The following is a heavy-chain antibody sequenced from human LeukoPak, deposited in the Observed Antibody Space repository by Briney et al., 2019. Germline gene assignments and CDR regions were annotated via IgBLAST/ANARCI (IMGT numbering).Heavy chain of an antibody. Sequence: GGSLRLSCAASGFPFSSYWMTWVRQAPGKGLEWVANIKQDGSKKSYVDSVKGRFTISRDNAKNSLYLQMNSLRAEDTAVYYCTRVGYIDEGIDYWGQGTLVTVSS. CDR3: TRVGYIDEGIDY. D-gene: IGHD5-24*01. CDR1: GFPFSSYW. V-gene: IGHV3-7*04. J-gene: IGHJ4*02. CDR2: IKQDGSKK.